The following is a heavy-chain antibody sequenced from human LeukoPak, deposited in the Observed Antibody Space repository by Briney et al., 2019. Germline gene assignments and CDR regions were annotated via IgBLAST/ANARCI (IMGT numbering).Heavy chain of an antibody. CDR2: ISTSGSSI. J-gene: IGHJ3*02. V-gene: IGHV3-48*04. D-gene: IGHD3-22*01. CDR3: ARGQYHYYDSSGYSSRGAFDI. Sequence: GGSLRLSCAASGFTFSSYSMNWVRQAPGKGLEWVSYISTSGSSIYYADSVKGRFTVSRDNAKNSLYLQMNSLRAEDTAVYYCARGQYHYYDSSGYSSRGAFDIWGQGTMVTVSS. CDR1: GFTFSSYS.